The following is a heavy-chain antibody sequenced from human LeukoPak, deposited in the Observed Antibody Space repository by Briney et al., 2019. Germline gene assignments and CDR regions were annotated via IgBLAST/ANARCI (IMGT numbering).Heavy chain of an antibody. J-gene: IGHJ4*02. V-gene: IGHV3-66*02. CDR2: IYSGGST. D-gene: IGHD6-6*01. Sequence: QPGGSLRLSCAASGFTVSSNYMSWGRQAPGKGLEWVSVIYSGGSTYYADSLRGRLTISRDNFKNRRLLQMNSLRAEDTAVYYCAREGSFARPLDYWGQGTLVTVSS. CDR3: AREGSFARPLDY. CDR1: GFTVSSNY.